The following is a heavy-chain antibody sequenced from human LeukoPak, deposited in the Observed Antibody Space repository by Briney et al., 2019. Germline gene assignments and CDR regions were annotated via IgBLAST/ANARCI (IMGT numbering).Heavy chain of an antibody. CDR3: ARDRSSSWYYFDY. J-gene: IGHJ4*02. V-gene: IGHV4-59*01. D-gene: IGHD6-13*01. CDR1: SGSFGSYY. CDR2: IYYSGNT. Sequence: SETLSLTCTVSSGSFGSYYWSWIRQPPGKGLEWIGYIYYSGNTNYDPSLKSRVTISVDTSKNQFSLKLSSVTAADTAVYYCARDRSSSWYYFDYWGQGTLVTVSS.